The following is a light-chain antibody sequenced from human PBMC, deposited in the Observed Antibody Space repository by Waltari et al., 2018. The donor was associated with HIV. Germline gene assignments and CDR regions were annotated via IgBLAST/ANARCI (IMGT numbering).Light chain of an antibody. J-gene: IGLJ2*01. CDR1: SSDVQIYNL. CDR3: CSYAGTSDYVI. Sequence: QSALTQIASVSGSPGQSITISCTGTSSDVQIYNLVSWYQHRPGKAPKLIIYEVTKRPFGISSRFSGAKSGNMAALTISGRQAEDEADYYCCSYAGTSDYVIFGGGTKLTVL. V-gene: IGLV2-23*02. CDR2: EVT.